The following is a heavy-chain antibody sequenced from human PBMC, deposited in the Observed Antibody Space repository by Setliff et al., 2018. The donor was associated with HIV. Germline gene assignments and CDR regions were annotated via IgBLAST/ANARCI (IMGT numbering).Heavy chain of an antibody. D-gene: IGHD3-16*01. V-gene: IGHV3-74*01. J-gene: IGHJ3*01. CDR3: ARLGWERGAFNV. Sequence: GESLKISCEASGFTFSNHWMHWVRQVPGKGLLWVSRINSDGSARGYADSVKGRFTISRDNAKNTLYLQMNSLRAEDTAVYYCARLGWERGAFNVWGQGTMVTVSS. CDR1: GFTFSNHW. CDR2: INSDGSAR.